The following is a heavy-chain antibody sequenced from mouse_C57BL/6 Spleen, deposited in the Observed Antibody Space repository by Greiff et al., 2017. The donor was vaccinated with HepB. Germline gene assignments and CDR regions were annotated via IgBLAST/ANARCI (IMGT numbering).Heavy chain of an antibody. CDR3: AGPYYYGSSYLSWFAY. J-gene: IGHJ3*01. D-gene: IGHD1-1*01. V-gene: IGHV1-54*01. CDR1: GYAFTNYL. CDR2: INPGSGGT. Sequence: VQLQQSGAELVRPGTSVKVSCKASGYAFTNYLIEWVKQRPGQGLEWIGVINPGSGGTNYNEKFKGKATLTADKSSSTAYMQRSSLTSEDSAVYFCAGPYYYGSSYLSWFAYWGQGTLVTVSS.